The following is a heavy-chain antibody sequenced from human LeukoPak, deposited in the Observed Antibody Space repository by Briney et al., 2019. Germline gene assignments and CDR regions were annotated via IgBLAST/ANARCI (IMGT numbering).Heavy chain of an antibody. D-gene: IGHD6-13*01. CDR3: ARTKPAGPDAFDI. V-gene: IGHV2-70*04. Sequence: SGPTLVNPTQTLTLTCTFSGFSLSTSGMRVSWIRQPPGKALEWLARIDWDDDKFYSTSLKTRLAISKDTSKNRVVLTMTNMDPVDTATYYCARTKPAGPDAFDIWGQGTMVTVSS. CDR2: IDWDDDK. J-gene: IGHJ3*02. CDR1: GFSLSTSGMR.